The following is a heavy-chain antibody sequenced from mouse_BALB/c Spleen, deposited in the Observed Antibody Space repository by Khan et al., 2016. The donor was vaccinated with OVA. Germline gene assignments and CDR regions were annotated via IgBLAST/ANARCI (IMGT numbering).Heavy chain of an antibody. V-gene: IGHV5-6*01. J-gene: IGHJ3*01. Sequence: VQLKESGGDLVKPGGSLKFSCAASGFTFSSYSMSWVRQTPDKRLEWVATISSGGDYTYYSDNVKGRFTISRDNAKNTLYLQMSSLKSEDTAMYYCASHLTGSFAYWGQGTLVTVSA. CDR1: GFTFSSYS. D-gene: IGHD4-1*01. CDR2: ISSGGDYT. CDR3: ASHLTGSFAY.